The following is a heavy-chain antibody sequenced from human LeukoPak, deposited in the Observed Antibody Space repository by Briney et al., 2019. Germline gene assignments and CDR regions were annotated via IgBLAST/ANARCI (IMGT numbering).Heavy chain of an antibody. CDR2: IYYSGST. J-gene: IGHJ4*02. CDR1: GGSISSYY. Sequence: SETLSLTCTVSGGSISSYYWSWIRQPPGKGQERIGYIYYSGSTNYNPSLKSRVTISVDTSKNQFSLKLSSVTAADTAVYYCARFRLDGIAAPNWGQGTLVTVSS. CDR3: ARFRLDGIAAPN. D-gene: IGHD6-6*01. V-gene: IGHV4-59*01.